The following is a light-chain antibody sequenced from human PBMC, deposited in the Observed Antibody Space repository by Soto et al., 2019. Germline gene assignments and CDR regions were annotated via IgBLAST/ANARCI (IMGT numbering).Light chain of an antibody. J-gene: IGKJ1*01. CDR3: QQYASSPWT. V-gene: IGKV3-20*01. Sequence: IVMTQCPATLYASPGQRETLSCRASQSVSSNLAWYQQKRGQTPRLLIYGASSRATGIPDRFSGSGSGTDFTLTISRLEPEDFAVYYCQQYASSPWTFGQGTNLDI. CDR2: GAS. CDR1: QSVSSN.